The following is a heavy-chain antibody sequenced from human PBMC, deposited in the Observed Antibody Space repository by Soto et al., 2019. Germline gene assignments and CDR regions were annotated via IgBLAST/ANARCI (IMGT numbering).Heavy chain of an antibody. Sequence: QVRLVQSGAEVKKPGASVKVSCKASGYTFTNYYFNWVRQAPGQGLEWMGIINPTDGSTNYAQKFQGRVTVTRDTSTSTVYMELSSLRSEDTAVYYCARVSVVVVNYYYGMDVWGQGTTVTVSS. CDR3: ARVSVVVVNYYYGMDV. CDR2: INPTDGST. V-gene: IGHV1-46*03. D-gene: IGHD3-22*01. CDR1: GYTFTNYY. J-gene: IGHJ6*02.